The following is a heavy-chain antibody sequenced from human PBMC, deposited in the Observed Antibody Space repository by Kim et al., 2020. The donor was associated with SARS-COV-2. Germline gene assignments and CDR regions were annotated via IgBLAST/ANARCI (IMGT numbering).Heavy chain of an antibody. Sequence: IYYADSVKGRFTISRDNAKKSLYLQMNSLRAEDTAVYYCAREGFDSLDFWGQGTLVTVSS. CDR3: AREGFDSLDF. CDR2: I. J-gene: IGHJ4*02. D-gene: IGHD3-22*01. V-gene: IGHV3-48*03.